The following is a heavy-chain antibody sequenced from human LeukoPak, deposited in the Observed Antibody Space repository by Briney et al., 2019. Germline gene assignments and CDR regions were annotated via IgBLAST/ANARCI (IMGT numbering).Heavy chain of an antibody. J-gene: IGHJ6*02. D-gene: IGHD3-22*01. CDR3: ARGDGYYDSSPYFYYGMDV. CDR2: IYIGGST. Sequence: GGSLRLSCAASGFTVSSNYMSWVRQAPGKGLEWVSVIYIGGSTYYAESVKGRFTISRDNSKNTLYLQMNSLRVEDTAVYYCARGDGYYDSSPYFYYGMDVWGQGTTVTVSS. V-gene: IGHV3-53*01. CDR1: GFTVSSNY.